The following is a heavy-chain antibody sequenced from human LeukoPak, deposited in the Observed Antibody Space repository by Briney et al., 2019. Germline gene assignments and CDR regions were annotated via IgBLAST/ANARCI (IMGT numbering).Heavy chain of an antibody. Sequence: PGGSLRLSCAASGFTFSSYSMNSVRQAPGKGLEWVSYISSSSSTIYYADSVKGRFTISRENAKNSLYLQMNSVRAEDTAVYFCASDFWRGPYYFDYWGQGTLVTVSS. D-gene: IGHD3-3*01. CDR3: ASDFWRGPYYFDY. V-gene: IGHV3-48*01. J-gene: IGHJ4*02. CDR1: GFTFSSYS. CDR2: ISSSSSTI.